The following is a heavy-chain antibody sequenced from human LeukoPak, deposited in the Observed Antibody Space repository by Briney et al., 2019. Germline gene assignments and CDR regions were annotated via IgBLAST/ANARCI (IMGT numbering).Heavy chain of an antibody. CDR3: VKDRVTDSYYYCYMDV. CDR2: ISGVGDNR. D-gene: IGHD2-21*02. J-gene: IGHJ6*03. Sequence: GGSLRLSCEASGFTFSRYGMSWVRQAPGKGLEWVSAISGVGDNRYYADSVKGRFTISRDNSKNTLFLQMNNLRAEDTAVYFCVKDRVTDSYYYCYMDVWGQGTTVTISS. V-gene: IGHV3-23*01. CDR1: GFTFSRYG.